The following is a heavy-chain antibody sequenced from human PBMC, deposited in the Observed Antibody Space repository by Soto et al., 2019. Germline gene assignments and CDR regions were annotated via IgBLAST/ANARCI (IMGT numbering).Heavy chain of an antibody. Sequence: PSETLSLTCTVSGGSISSYYWSWIRQSPGKGLEWIGCIYYSGNTNYNPSLKSRVTVSVDTSRNQFFLTLRSVTAADSAVYHCGRESGETWDYEASWGQGTPVTVSS. CDR2: IYYSGNT. CDR1: GGSISSYY. CDR3: GRESGETWDYEAS. D-gene: IGHD1-7*01. V-gene: IGHV4-59*12. J-gene: IGHJ5*02.